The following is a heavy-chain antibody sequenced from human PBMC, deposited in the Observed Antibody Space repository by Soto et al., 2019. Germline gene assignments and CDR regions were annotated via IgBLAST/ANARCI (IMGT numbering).Heavy chain of an antibody. D-gene: IGHD4-17*01. CDR1: GFTFSSYW. V-gene: IGHV3-7*01. J-gene: IGHJ4*02. CDR2: IKQDGSEK. CDR3: AREFPGVTTVTNYFDY. Sequence: LGESLKISCAASGFTFSSYWMSWVRQAPGKGLEWVANIKQDGSEKYYVDSVKGRFTISRDNAKNSLYLQMNSLRAEDTAVYYCAREFPGVTTVTNYFDYWGQGTLVTVSS.